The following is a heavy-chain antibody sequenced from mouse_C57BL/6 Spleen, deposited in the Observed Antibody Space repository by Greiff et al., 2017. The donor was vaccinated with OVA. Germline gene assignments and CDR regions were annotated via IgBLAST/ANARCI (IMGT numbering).Heavy chain of an antibody. CDR3: ARDSNSFAY. V-gene: IGHV3-6*01. D-gene: IGHD2-5*01. CDR2: ISYDGSN. Sequence: EVQLVESGPGLVKPSQSLSLTCSVTGYSITSGYYWNWIRQFPGNKLEWMGYISYDGSNNYNPSLKNRISITRDTSKNQFFLKLNSVTTEDTATYYCARDSNSFAYWGQGTLVTVSA. CDR1: GYSITSGYY. J-gene: IGHJ3*01.